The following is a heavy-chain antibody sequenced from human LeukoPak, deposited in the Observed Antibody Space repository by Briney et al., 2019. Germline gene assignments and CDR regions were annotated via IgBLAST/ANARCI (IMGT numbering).Heavy chain of an antibody. D-gene: IGHD3/OR15-3a*01. CDR2: IYSGGST. J-gene: IGHJ6*03. CDR1: GFTVSSNY. CDR3: AFGQLASSYYMDV. V-gene: IGHV3-53*01. Sequence: GGSLRLSCAASGFTVSSNYMSWVRQAPGKGLEWVSVIYSGGSTYYADSVKGRFTISRDNSKNTLYLQMNSLRAEDTAVYYCAFGQLASSYYMDVWGKGTTVTVSS.